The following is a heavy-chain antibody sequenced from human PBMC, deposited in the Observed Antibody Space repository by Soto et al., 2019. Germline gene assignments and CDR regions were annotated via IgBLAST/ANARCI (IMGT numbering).Heavy chain of an antibody. Sequence: SETLSLTCTVSGGSISSGGYYWSWIRQHPGKGLEWIGYIYYSGSTYYNPSLKSRVTISVDTSKNQFSLKLSSVTAADTAVYYCAXQGAYYYDSSGYSFFDYWGQGTLVTVSS. D-gene: IGHD3-22*01. J-gene: IGHJ4*02. V-gene: IGHV4-31*03. CDR3: AXQGAYYYDSSGYSFFDY. CDR2: IYYSGST. CDR1: GGSISSGGYY.